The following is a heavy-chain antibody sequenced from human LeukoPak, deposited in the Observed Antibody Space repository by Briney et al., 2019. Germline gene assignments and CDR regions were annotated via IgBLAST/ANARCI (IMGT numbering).Heavy chain of an antibody. CDR3: ARAKAVAGSAGDNWFDP. V-gene: IGHV3-74*01. CDR1: GFTFGSYW. J-gene: IGHJ5*02. Sequence: GGSLRLSCAASGFTFGSYWMHWVRQAPGKGLVWVSRINGDGSSTSYADSVKGRFTISRDNAKSTLYLQMNSLRAEDTAVYFCARAKAVAGSAGDNWFDPWGQGALVTVSS. CDR2: INGDGSST. D-gene: IGHD6-19*01.